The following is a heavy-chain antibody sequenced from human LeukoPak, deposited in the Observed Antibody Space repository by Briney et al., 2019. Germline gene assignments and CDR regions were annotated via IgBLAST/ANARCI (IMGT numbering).Heavy chain of an antibody. D-gene: IGHD3-16*01. CDR2: INRDGSTK. CDR1: GFTFSDHW. V-gene: IGHV3-74*01. Sequence: PGGSLRLSCAGSGFTFSDHWMHWVRQAPGEGLVWVSRINRDGSTKNYADSVKGRFSISRDNAKNTVYLEMNSLRAEDTAVYYCTRSLLGGADHWGQGTLVTVSS. CDR3: TRSLLGGADH. J-gene: IGHJ4*02.